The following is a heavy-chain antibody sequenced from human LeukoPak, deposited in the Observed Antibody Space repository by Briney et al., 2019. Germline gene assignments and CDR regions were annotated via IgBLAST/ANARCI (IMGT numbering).Heavy chain of an antibody. CDR3: AKDTGIAVAGPYYYYGMDV. CDR2: INWDEGST. J-gene: IGHJ6*04. V-gene: IGHV3-43D*03. CDR1: GFTFDDYA. D-gene: IGHD6-19*01. Sequence: PGGSLSFSCEASGFTFDDYAMHWVRQAPGKGLDWVSLINWDEGSTNYADSVKGRFTISRDNSKNSLYMQMNSLRAEDTALYYCAKDTGIAVAGPYYYYGMDVWGKGTTVTVSS.